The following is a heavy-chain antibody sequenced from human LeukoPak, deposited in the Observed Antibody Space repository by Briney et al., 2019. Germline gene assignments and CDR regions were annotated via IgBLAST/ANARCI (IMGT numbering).Heavy chain of an antibody. Sequence: GGSLRLSCAASGFTFSSFGMHWLRQAPGKGLEWVAFIRYDGSNKYYADSVKGRFTISRDNAKKSLYLQMNSLRAEDTAVYYCARDGDTVLTRGYYYYMDVWGKGTTVTVSS. V-gene: IGHV3-30*02. CDR3: ARDGDTVLTRGYYYYMDV. CDR1: GFTFSSFG. J-gene: IGHJ6*03. CDR2: IRYDGSNK. D-gene: IGHD4-23*01.